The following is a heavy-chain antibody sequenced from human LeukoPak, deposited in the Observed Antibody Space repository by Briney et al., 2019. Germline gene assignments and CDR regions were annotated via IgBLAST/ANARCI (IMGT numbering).Heavy chain of an antibody. V-gene: IGHV3-74*01. CDR1: GFTFSSYW. D-gene: IGHD6-13*01. J-gene: IGHJ4*02. CDR3: AKVIAAAGTGCFDY. CDR2: INGDGGST. Sequence: PGGSLRLSCVASGFTFSSYWIHWVRQAPGKGLVWVSRINGDGGSTDYADSVKGRFTISRDNAKNTLYLQMNSLRAEDTAVYYCAKVIAAAGTGCFDYWGQGTLVTVSS.